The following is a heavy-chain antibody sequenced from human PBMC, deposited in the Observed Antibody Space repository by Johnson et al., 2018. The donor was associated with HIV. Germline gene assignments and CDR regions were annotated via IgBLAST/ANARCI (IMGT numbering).Heavy chain of an antibody. Sequence: VQLVESGGGLVQPGGSLRLSCAASGFTVSSYYMSWVRQAPGKGLEWVSVLFSGGTTYYADSVKGRFTISRDNSKNTLYLQMNSLRAEDTAVYYCARACRDGYTCDAFDIWGQGTVVTVSS. CDR2: LFSGGTT. J-gene: IGHJ3*02. D-gene: IGHD5-24*01. CDR1: GFTVSSYY. V-gene: IGHV3-66*01. CDR3: ARACRDGYTCDAFDI.